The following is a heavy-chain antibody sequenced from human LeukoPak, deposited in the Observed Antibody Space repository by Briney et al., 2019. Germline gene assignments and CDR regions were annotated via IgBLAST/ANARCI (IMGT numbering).Heavy chain of an antibody. D-gene: IGHD6-13*01. V-gene: IGHV1-8*01. CDR2: MNPNSGNT. Sequence: ASVKVSCKASGYTFTSYDINWVRQATGQGLEWMGWMNPNSGNTGYAQKFQGRVTMTRNTSISTAYMELSSLRSEDTAEYYCARGVWSSSYFDYWGQGTLVTVSS. CDR1: GYTFTSYD. CDR3: ARGVWSSSYFDY. J-gene: IGHJ4*02.